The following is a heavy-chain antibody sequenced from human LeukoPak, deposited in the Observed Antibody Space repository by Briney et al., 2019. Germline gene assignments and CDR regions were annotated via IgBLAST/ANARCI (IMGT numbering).Heavy chain of an antibody. CDR1: GYTLTELS. J-gene: IGHJ4*02. CDR2: FDPEDGET. V-gene: IGHV1-24*01. Sequence: GASVKVSCKVSGYTLTELSMHWVRQAPGKGLEWMGGFDPEDGETIYAQKFQGRVTMTEDTSTDTAYMELSSLRSEDTAVYYCATVLMVRGDNYYFDYWGQGTLVTVSS. D-gene: IGHD3-10*01. CDR3: ATVLMVRGDNYYFDY.